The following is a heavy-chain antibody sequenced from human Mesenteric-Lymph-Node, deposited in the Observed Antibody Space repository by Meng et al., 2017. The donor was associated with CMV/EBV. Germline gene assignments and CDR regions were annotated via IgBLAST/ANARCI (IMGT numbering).Heavy chain of an antibody. CDR2: IYPGDSDT. D-gene: IGHD6-13*01. Sequence: SGYSLTTYWIGWVRQMPGQGLEWMGIIYPGDSDTRYSPSFQGQVTISADKSIRTASLQWSSLKASDTAMYYCARRSFSSSWYYFDYWGQGTLVTVSS. CDR3: ARRSFSSSWYYFDY. CDR1: GYSLTTYW. V-gene: IGHV5-51*01. J-gene: IGHJ4*02.